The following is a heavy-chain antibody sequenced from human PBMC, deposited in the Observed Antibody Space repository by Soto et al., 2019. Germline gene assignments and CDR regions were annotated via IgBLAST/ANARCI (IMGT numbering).Heavy chain of an antibody. CDR2: IYYSGST. Sequence: SETLSLTCTVSGGSISSSSYYWGWIRQPPGKGLEWIGSIYYSGSTYYNPSLKSRVTISVDTSKNQFSLKLSSVTAADTAVYYCLSSGFYYWGQGTLVTVSS. V-gene: IGHV4-39*01. J-gene: IGHJ4*02. CDR1: GGSISSSSYY. D-gene: IGHD6-19*01. CDR3: LSSGFYY.